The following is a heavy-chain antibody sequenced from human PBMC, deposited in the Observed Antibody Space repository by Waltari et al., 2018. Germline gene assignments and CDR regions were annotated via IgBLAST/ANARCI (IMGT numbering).Heavy chain of an antibody. V-gene: IGHV3-48*04. Sequence: EVQLVASGGGLVQPGGSLRLSCGASGFTLSRYSMNRVRQAPGGGLDWVSYMISSSVTIDYADSVKCRFTISRDNAKNSLYLQMNSLRAEDTAVYYCARRYSSGLDYWGQGTLVTVSS. CDR2: MISSSVTI. D-gene: IGHD6-19*01. CDR1: GFTLSRYS. J-gene: IGHJ4*02. CDR3: ARRYSSGLDY.